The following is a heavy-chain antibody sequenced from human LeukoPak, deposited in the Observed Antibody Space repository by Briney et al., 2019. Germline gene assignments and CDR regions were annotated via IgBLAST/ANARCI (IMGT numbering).Heavy chain of an antibody. V-gene: IGHV3-64D*06. CDR3: VNQISGWVY. CDR1: GFTFSNFA. D-gene: IGHD6-19*01. Sequence: PGRSLRLSCSASGFTFSNFAMHWVRQAPGKGLEYVSAISRNGDSTYYADSVKGRFTISRDNSKNTLYLQMSSLRTEDTAVYYCVNQISGWVYWGQGTLVTVSS. J-gene: IGHJ4*02. CDR2: ISRNGDST.